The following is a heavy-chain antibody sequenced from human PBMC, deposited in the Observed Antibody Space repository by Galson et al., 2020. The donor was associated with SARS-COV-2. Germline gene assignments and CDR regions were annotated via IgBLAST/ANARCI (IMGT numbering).Heavy chain of an antibody. D-gene: IGHD5-18*01. J-gene: IGHJ4*02. V-gene: IGHV4-34*01. Sequence: SETLSLTCAVYGGSFSGYYWSWIRQPPGKGLEWIGEINHSGSTNYNPSLKSRVTISVDTSKNQFSLKLSSVTAADTAVYYCARTTRQRYSYGHRGGQDYWGQGTLVTVSS. CDR3: ARTTRQRYSYGHRGGQDY. CDR1: GGSFSGYY. CDR2: INHSGST.